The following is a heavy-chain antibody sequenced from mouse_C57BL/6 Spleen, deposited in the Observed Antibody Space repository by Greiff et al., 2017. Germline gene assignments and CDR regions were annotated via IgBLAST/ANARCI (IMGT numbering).Heavy chain of an antibody. CDR3: ARGSTQLYAMDY. J-gene: IGHJ4*01. CDR1: GYTFTDYY. D-gene: IGHD1-1*01. Sequence: EVQLQQSGPVLVKPGASVKMSCKASGYTFTDYYMNWVKQSHGKSLEWIGVINPYNGGTSYNQKFKGKATLTVDKSSSTAYMELNSLTSEDSAVYCCARGSTQLYAMDYWGQGTSVTGSS. CDR2: INPYNGGT. V-gene: IGHV1-19*01.